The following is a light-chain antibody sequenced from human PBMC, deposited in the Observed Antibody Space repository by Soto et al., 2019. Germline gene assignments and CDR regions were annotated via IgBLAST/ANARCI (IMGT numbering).Light chain of an antibody. V-gene: IGLV1-40*01. CDR1: SSNIGAGYD. J-gene: IGLJ3*02. CDR2: GNS. CDR3: QSYDSSLSGSV. Sequence: QSVLTQPPSVSGAPGQRVTISCTGSSSNIGAGYDVHWYQQLPGTAPKLLIYGNSNQPSGVPDRISGSKSGTSASLAITGLQAEDEADYYCQSYDSSLSGSVFGGGTKLTVL.